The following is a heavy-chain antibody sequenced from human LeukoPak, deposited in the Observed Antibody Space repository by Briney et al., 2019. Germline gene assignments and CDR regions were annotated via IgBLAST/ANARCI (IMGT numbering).Heavy chain of an antibody. CDR2: INHSGST. D-gene: IGHD6-6*01. V-gene: IGHV4-34*01. J-gene: IGHJ5*02. CDR1: GGSFSGYY. CDR3: ARGRFRIAARPMYNWFDP. Sequence: SSETLSLTCAVYGGSFSGYYWSWIRQPPGKGLEWIGEINHSGSTTYNPSLKSRVTMSVDTSKNQFSLKLSSVTAADTAVYYCARGRFRIAARPMYNWFDPWGQGTLVTVSS.